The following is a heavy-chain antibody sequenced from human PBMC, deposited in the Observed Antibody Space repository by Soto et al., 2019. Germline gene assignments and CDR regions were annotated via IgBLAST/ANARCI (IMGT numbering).Heavy chain of an antibody. CDR1: GYTFTSYG. CDR2: IIPIFGTA. CDR3: ARGSVGAATFDY. D-gene: IGHD1-26*01. J-gene: IGHJ4*02. Sequence: SVKVSCKGSGYTFTSYGISWVRQAPGQGLEWMRGIIPIFGTANYAQKFQTRVTIIADESRGTASIELSSLRSEDKAVYYCARGSVGAATFDYWGQGTPVTVAS. V-gene: IGHV1-69*13.